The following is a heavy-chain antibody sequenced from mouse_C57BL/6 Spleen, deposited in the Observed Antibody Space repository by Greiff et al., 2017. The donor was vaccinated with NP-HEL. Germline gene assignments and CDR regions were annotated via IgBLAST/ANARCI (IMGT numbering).Heavy chain of an antibody. V-gene: IGHV5-4*01. CDR2: ISDGGSYT. CDR1: GFTFSSYA. J-gene: IGHJ3*01. CDR3: ARGDYGSSSFAY. D-gene: IGHD1-1*01. Sequence: EVQLVESGGGLVKPGGSLKLSCAASGFTFSSYAMSWVRQTPEKRLEWVATISDGGSYTYYPDNVKGRFTISRDNAKNNTYLQMSHLKSEDTAMYYCARGDYGSSSFAYWGQGTLVTVSA.